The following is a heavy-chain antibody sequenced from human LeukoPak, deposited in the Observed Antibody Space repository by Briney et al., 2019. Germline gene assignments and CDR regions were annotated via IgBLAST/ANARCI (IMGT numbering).Heavy chain of an antibody. J-gene: IGHJ4*02. CDR1: GGSFSGYY. CDR3: ARRPFDY. Sequence: SETLSLTCAVYGGSFSGYYWSWIRQPPGKGLEWIGEINHSGSTNYNPSLKSRVTISVDTSKNQFSLKLRSVTAADTAVYYCARRPFDYWGQGTLVTVSS. V-gene: IGHV4-34*01. CDR2: INHSGST.